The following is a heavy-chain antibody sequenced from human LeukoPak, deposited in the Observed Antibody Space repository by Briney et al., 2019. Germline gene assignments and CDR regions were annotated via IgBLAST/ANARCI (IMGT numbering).Heavy chain of an antibody. J-gene: IGHJ4*02. CDR2: IYYSGST. Sequence: SQTLSLTCTVSGGSISSGGYYWSWIRQHPGKGLEWIGYIYYSGSTYYNPSLQSRVTISVDTSKNQFSLKLSSVTAADTAVYYCASKRLLWFGELLDYGDYWGQGTLVTVSS. CDR3: ASKRLLWFGELLDYGDY. D-gene: IGHD3-10*01. V-gene: IGHV4-31*03. CDR1: GGSISSGGYY.